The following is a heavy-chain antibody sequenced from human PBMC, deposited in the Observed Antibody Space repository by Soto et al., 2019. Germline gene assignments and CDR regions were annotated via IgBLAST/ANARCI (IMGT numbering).Heavy chain of an antibody. V-gene: IGHV3-23*01. CDR2: ISGSGGST. CDR1: GFMFSSYA. Sequence: GGSLRLSCAVSGFMFSSYAMTWVRQAPGKGLEWVSSISGSGGSTYYSDSVRGRFTISRDNSKKVLYLEMNSLKGDDTAVYYCARDASWGDHYYFDNRGQGTLGTVCS. J-gene: IGHJ4*02. CDR3: ARDASWGDHYYFDN. D-gene: IGHD2-21*01.